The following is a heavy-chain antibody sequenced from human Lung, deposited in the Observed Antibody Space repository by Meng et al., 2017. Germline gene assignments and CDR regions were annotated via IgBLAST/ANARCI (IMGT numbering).Heavy chain of an antibody. D-gene: IGHD4-23*01. V-gene: IGHV3-30*04. Sequence: GFFVSRYAMHWVRQAPGKGLEWVAVISNEGSEKYYADSVKGRFTISRDNSKNSLYLQMSSLRAEDTAVYYCARGFNGGNSGAFGYWGQGTLVTVYS. CDR2: ISNEGSEK. CDR3: ARGFNGGNSGAFGY. J-gene: IGHJ4*02. CDR1: GFFVSRYA.